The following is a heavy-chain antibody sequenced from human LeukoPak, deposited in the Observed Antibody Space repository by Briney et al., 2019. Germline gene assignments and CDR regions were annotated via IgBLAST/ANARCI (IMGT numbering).Heavy chain of an antibody. V-gene: IGHV1-2*02. Sequence: ASVKVSCKASGCTFTGYYMHWVRQAPGQGLEWMGWINPNSGGTNYAQKFQGRVTMTRDTSISTAYMELSRLRSDDTAVYYCARDRVVAVAGTSDAFDIWGQGTMVTVSS. CDR2: INPNSGGT. D-gene: IGHD6-19*01. J-gene: IGHJ3*02. CDR1: GCTFTGYY. CDR3: ARDRVVAVAGTSDAFDI.